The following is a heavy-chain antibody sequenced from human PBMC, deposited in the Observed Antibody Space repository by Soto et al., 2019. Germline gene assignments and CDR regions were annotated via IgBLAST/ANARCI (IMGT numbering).Heavy chain of an antibody. J-gene: IGHJ4*02. D-gene: IGHD4-17*01. CDR1: GFTFSSYW. CDR2: INSDGSST. V-gene: IGHV3-74*01. CDR3: PIAPFDYGDTKIVNY. Sequence: TGGSLRLSCAASGFTFSSYWMHWVRQAPGKGLVWVSRINSDGSSTSYADSVKGRFTISRDNSKNTLYLQMNSLRAEDTAVYYYPIAPFDYGDTKIVNYWGQGTLVTVSS.